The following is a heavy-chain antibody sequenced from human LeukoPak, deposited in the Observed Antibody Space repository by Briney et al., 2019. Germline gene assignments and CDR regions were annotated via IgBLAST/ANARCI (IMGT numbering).Heavy chain of an antibody. CDR3: ARGTMWYSSSSIGYYYYMDV. CDR1: GGSISSYY. J-gene: IGHJ6*03. Sequence: SETLSLTCTVSGGSISSYYWSWIRQPPGKGLEWIGYIYYSGSTYYNPSLKSRVTISVDRSKNQFSLKLSSVTAADTAVYYCARGTMWYSSSSIGYYYYMDVWGKGTTVTVSS. V-gene: IGHV4-59*12. D-gene: IGHD6-13*01. CDR2: IYYSGST.